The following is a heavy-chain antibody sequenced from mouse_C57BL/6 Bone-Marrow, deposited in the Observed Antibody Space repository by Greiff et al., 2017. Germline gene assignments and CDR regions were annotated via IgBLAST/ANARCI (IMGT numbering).Heavy chain of an antibody. CDR3: ARPVQAWFAY. D-gene: IGHD3-2*02. J-gene: IGHJ3*01. Sequence: EVKLVESGGGLVKPGGSLKLSCAASGFTFSSYTMSWVRQTPEKRLEWVATISGGGGNTYYPDSVKGRFPISRDNAKNTLYLQMVSLGSEDTALYYLARPVQAWFAYWGQGTLVTVSA. CDR2: ISGGGGNT. V-gene: IGHV5-9*01. CDR1: GFTFSSYT.